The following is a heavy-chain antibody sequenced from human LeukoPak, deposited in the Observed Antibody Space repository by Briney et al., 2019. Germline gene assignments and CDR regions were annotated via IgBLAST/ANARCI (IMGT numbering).Heavy chain of an antibody. D-gene: IGHD1-26*01. J-gene: IGHJ4*02. Sequence: PGGSLRLSCAASGFTLSRYWMSWVRQAPGKGLEWVSYISSSGSTIYYADSVKGRFTISRDNAKNSLYLQMNSLRAEDTAVYYCARSFKVGALDYWGQGTLVTVSS. CDR3: ARSFKVGALDY. V-gene: IGHV3-48*04. CDR2: ISSSGSTI. CDR1: GFTLSRYW.